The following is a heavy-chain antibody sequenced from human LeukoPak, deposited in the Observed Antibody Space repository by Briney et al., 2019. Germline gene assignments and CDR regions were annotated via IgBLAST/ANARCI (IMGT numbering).Heavy chain of an antibody. CDR2: IYHSGST. CDR1: GYSISSGYY. D-gene: IGHD3-10*01. Sequence: PSQTLSLTCTVSGYSISSGYYWGWIRQPPGKGLERIGSIYHSGSTYYNPSLKSRVTISVDTSKNQFSLKLSSVTAADTAVYYCARDRMGYYGSGSYFDYWGQGTLVTVSS. CDR3: ARDRMGYYGSGSYFDY. V-gene: IGHV4-38-2*02. J-gene: IGHJ4*02.